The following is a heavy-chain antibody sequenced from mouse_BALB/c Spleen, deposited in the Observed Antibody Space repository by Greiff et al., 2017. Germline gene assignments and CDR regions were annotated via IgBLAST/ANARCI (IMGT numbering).Heavy chain of an antibody. CDR3: ARTLTGTGRGFDY. D-gene: IGHD4-1*01. J-gene: IGHJ2*01. V-gene: IGHV1-7*01. CDR2: INPSTGYT. Sequence: VQLVESGAELAKPGASVKMSCKASGYTFTSYWMHWVKQRPGQGLEWIGYINPSTGYTEYNQKFKDKATLTADKSSSTAYMQLSSLTSEDSAVYYCARTLTGTGRGFDYGGQGTTLTVSA. CDR1: GYTFTSYW.